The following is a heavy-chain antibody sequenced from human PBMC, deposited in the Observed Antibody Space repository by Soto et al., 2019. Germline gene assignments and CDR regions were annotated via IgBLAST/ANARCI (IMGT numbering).Heavy chain of an antibody. D-gene: IGHD2-2*01. V-gene: IGHV1-18*01. CDR2: ISAYNGNS. Sequence: QVQLVQSGAEVKKPGASVKVSCKASGYTFTSYGISWVRQAPGQGLEWMGWISAYNGNSNYAQKLQGRVTMTTDTSPSTAYLELRSLRSDAPAVYYCARADPPSLTWGQGTLVTVSS. CDR1: GYTFTSYG. CDR3: ARADPPSLT. J-gene: IGHJ5*02.